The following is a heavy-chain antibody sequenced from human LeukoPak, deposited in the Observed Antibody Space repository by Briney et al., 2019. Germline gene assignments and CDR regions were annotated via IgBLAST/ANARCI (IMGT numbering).Heavy chain of an antibody. CDR1: GYTFSSYA. CDR3: AKAGSSGYRYYFDY. J-gene: IGHJ4*02. CDR2: ISSSGGLA. Sequence: GGSLRLSCGASGYTFSSYAMSWVRQAPGKGLEWVSAISSSGGLAYYADSVKGRFTMSRDNSENTLFLQMNSLRADDTALYYCAKAGSSGYRYYFDYWGQGILVTVSS. V-gene: IGHV3-23*01. D-gene: IGHD3-22*01.